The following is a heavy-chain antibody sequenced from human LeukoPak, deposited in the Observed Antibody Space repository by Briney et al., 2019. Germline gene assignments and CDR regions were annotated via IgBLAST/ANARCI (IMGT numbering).Heavy chain of an antibody. CDR3: AKDRSFPHWYFDL. CDR1: GFTFDDYA. J-gene: IGHJ2*01. CDR2: ISWNSGSI. V-gene: IGHV3-9*01. Sequence: SGGSLRLSCAASGFTFDDYAMHWVRQAPGKGLEWVSGISWNSGSIGYADSVKGRFTISRDNAKNSLYLQMNSLRAEDTALYYCAKDRSFPHWYFDLWGRGTLVTVPS.